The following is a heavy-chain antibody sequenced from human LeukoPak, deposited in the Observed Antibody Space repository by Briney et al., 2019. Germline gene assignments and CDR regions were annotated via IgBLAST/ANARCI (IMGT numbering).Heavy chain of an antibody. CDR3: ARGSRGSYYLVN. Sequence: SETLSLTCTVSGGSISSYYWSWIRQPPGKGLEWIGEINHSGSTNYNPSLKSRVTISVDTSKNQFSLKLSSVTAADTAVYYCARGSRGSYYLVNWGQGTLVTVSS. CDR1: GGSISSYY. D-gene: IGHD1-26*01. V-gene: IGHV4-34*01. J-gene: IGHJ4*02. CDR2: INHSGST.